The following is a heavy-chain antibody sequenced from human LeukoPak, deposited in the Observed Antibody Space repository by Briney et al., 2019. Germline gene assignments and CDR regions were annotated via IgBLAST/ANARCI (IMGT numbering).Heavy chain of an antibody. CDR2: IKQDGSEK. CDR3: ARDPSWAARAGDWFDP. CDR1: GFTISSYW. Sequence: GGSLRLSCAASGFTISSYWMSWVRQAPGKGLEWVANIKQDGSEKYYVDSVKGRFTISRDNAKNSLYLQMNSLRAEDTAVYYCARDPSWAARAGDWFDPWGQGTLVTVSS. D-gene: IGHD6-6*01. J-gene: IGHJ5*02. V-gene: IGHV3-7*01.